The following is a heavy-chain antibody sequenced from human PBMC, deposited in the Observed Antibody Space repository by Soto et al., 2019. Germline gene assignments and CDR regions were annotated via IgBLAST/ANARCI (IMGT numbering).Heavy chain of an antibody. D-gene: IGHD1-1*01. V-gene: IGHV2-5*02. J-gene: IGHJ4*02. CDR2: IYWDDDK. CDR3: AHSLTGTEGY. Sequence: QITLKESGPPLVKPTQTLTLTCTFSGFSLSTSGVGVGWIRQPPGKALEWLALIYWDDDKPYSPSLKSRLTLPKHTSKHQVVLTMTNMDPVDTAPYYCAHSLTGTEGYWGQGTLVTVSS. CDR1: GFSLSTSGVG.